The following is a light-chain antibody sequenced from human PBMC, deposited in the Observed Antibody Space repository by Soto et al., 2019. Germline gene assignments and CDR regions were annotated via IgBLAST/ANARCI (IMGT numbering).Light chain of an antibody. Sequence: QSALTQPASVSGSPGQSVTISCTGTSSDIGNYNVVSWYQQHPGKAPKLVIYEGSKRPSGVSSRYSASKSGNTASLTISGLQAADEADYYCCSYTSTNTLVIFGGGTKLTVL. CDR2: EGS. CDR3: CSYTSTNTLVI. CDR1: SSDIGNYNV. J-gene: IGLJ2*01. V-gene: IGLV2-14*02.